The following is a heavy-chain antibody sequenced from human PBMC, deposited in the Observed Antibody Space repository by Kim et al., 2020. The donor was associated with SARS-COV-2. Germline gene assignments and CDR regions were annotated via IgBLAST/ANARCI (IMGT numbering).Heavy chain of an antibody. D-gene: IGHD2-15*01. CDR3: ARGIVRYFDL. V-gene: IGHV4-34*01. CDR2: ST. Sequence: STNYHPSLKSRVTLSVDTSKNQFSLKLSSVTAADTAVYYCARGIVRYFDLWGRGTLVTVSS. J-gene: IGHJ2*01.